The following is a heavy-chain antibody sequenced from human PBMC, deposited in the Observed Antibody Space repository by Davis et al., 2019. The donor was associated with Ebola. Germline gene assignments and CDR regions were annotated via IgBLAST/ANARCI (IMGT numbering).Heavy chain of an antibody. Sequence: GGSWRSPGKVLETSLPTSGNGGVRQLPGKGVKWLGIIRLGDSDTRYSASFQGQFTISADKSISTAYLQWSSLKASDTAMYYCARVYYDILTGYYDDYWGQGTLVTVSS. CDR3: ARVYYDILTGYYDDY. V-gene: IGHV5-51*01. J-gene: IGHJ4*02. D-gene: IGHD3-9*01. CDR2: IRLGDSDT. CDR1: ETSLPTSG.